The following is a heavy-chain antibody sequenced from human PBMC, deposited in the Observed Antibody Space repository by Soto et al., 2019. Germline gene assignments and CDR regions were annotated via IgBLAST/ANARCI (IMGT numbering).Heavy chain of an antibody. D-gene: IGHD5-18*01. J-gene: IGHJ4*02. CDR2: IIPIFGTA. V-gene: IGHV1-69*13. CDR3: ARDNVPEEAMAD. CDR1: GGTFSSYA. Sequence: GASVKVSCKASGGTFSSYAISWVRQAPGQGLEWMGGIIPIFGTANYAQKFQGRVTITADESTSTAYMELSSLRSEDTAVYYCARDNVPEEAMADWGQGTLVTVSS.